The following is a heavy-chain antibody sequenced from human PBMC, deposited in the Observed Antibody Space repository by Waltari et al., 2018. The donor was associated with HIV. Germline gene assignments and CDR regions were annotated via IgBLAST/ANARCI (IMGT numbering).Heavy chain of an antibody. CDR2: IYYRWYT. Sequence: HLQLQQSGPGLVKASETLSLTCTVSGGSISVTSHYWAWIRQPPGKGLDWIGSIYYRWYTYYNPSLKSRVTMSVDTSRDQFSLRLSSVTAADTALYYCARHDYSNNRYPDYFDNWGQGTLVTVSS. CDR3: ARHDYSNNRYPDYFDN. J-gene: IGHJ4*02. CDR1: GGSISVTSHY. D-gene: IGHD6-13*01. V-gene: IGHV4-39*01.